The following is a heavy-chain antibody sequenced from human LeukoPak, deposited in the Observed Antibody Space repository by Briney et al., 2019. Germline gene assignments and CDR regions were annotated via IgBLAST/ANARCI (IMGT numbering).Heavy chain of an antibody. CDR2: ISSSSTTI. V-gene: IGHV3-48*01. D-gene: IGHD6-13*01. CDR3: TTGAQQHPL. Sequence: GGSLRLSCAASGFTFSSYSMNWVRQAPGKGLEWVSYISSSSTTIHYADSVRGRFTISRDNAKNSLYLQMNSLRAEDTAVYYCTTGAQQHPLWGQGTPVTVSS. J-gene: IGHJ4*02. CDR1: GFTFSSYS.